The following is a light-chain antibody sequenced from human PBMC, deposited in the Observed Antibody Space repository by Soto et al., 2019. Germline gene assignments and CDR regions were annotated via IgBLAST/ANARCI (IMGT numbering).Light chain of an antibody. Sequence: EIVMTQSPATLSVSPGDRATLSCRASQSVGSNLAWYQQKPGQAPRLLIYGASTRVTGIPSRFSGSGSGTDFTLTISSLQPEDFATYYCQQANSFLFGPGTKVD. CDR1: QSVGSN. J-gene: IGKJ3*01. CDR3: QQANSFL. V-gene: IGKV3-15*01. CDR2: GAS.